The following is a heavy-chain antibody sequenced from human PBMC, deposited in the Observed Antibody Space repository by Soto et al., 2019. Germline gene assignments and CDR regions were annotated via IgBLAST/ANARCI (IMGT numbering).Heavy chain of an antibody. CDR1: GFTVSDYW. Sequence: GGSLRLSCAASGFTVSDYWMSWVRQAPGQGPEWVATISQDGTGNYYVDPVKGRFTISRDIATNSLFLQMNSLRAEDTAVYYCARGTFGGQGTLVTVSS. CDR3: ARGTF. V-gene: IGHV3-7*04. D-gene: IGHD2-8*01. CDR2: ISQDGTGN. J-gene: IGHJ4*02.